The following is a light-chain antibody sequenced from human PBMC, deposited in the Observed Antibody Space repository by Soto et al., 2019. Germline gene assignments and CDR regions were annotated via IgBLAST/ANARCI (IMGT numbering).Light chain of an antibody. CDR1: QSVSSY. J-gene: IGKJ4*01. V-gene: IGKV3-11*01. Sequence: EIVLTQSPATLSLSPGGRATLSCRASQSVSSYLAWYQQKPGQAPRLLIYDASNRATGIPARFSGSGSGTDFTLTISSLEPEDFVIYYCQQRSNWPPVTFGGGTKVEIK. CDR3: QQRSNWPPVT. CDR2: DAS.